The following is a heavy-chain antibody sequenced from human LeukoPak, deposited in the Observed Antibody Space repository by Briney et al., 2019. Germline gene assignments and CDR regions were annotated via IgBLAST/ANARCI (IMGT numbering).Heavy chain of an antibody. CDR2: IIPIFGTA. V-gene: IGHV1-69*06. CDR1: VGTFSSCA. Sequence: SVKVSCKASVGTFSSCAISWVRQAPGQGLEWMGGIIPIFGTANYAQKFQARVTTTADKSTPTAYTELSSLRSEDTAVYYCARDPPYCSGGSCYAPYFDYWGQGTLVTVSS. J-gene: IGHJ4*02. CDR3: ARDPPYCSGGSCYAPYFDY. D-gene: IGHD2-15*01.